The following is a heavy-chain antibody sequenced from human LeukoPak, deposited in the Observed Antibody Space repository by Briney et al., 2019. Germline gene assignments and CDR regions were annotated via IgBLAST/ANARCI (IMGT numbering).Heavy chain of an antibody. CDR1: GGSFSGYY. J-gene: IGHJ6*03. CDR3: ARVANYSNYPYYYYYYMDV. V-gene: IGHV4-34*01. D-gene: IGHD4-11*01. CDR2: INHSGST. Sequence: PSETLSLTCAVYGGSFSGYYWSWIRQPPGKGLEWIGKINHSGSTNYNPSLKSRVTISVDTSKNQFSLKLSSVTAADTAVYYCARVANYSNYPYYYYYYMDVWGKGTTVTVSS.